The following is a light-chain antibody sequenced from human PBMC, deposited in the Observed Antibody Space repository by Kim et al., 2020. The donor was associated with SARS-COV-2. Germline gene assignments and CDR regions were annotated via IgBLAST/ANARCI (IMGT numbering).Light chain of an antibody. CDR2: AAS. J-gene: IGKJ4*01. V-gene: IGKV1-27*01. Sequence: SASGGDRVTIPCRASQGISNYFALYQQEPGKVPKLLIYAASALQSGVPSRFSGSGSGTDFTLTISRLQPEDVATYYCQKDNSAPLTCGGETKLEI. CDR1: QGISNY. CDR3: QKDNSAPLT.